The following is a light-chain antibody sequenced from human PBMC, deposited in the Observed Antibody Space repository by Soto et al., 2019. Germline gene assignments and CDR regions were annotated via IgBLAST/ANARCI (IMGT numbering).Light chain of an antibody. CDR3: QQYGSSRT. CDR2: GAS. Sequence: EIELTQSPGTLSLSPGERATLSCRASQSVSSNLAWYQQKPGHAPRLLIYGASSRATGFPDRLSGSGSGTDFTLTISRLEPEDFAVYYCQQYGSSRTFGHGTKVDIK. V-gene: IGKV3-20*01. CDR1: QSVSSN. J-gene: IGKJ1*01.